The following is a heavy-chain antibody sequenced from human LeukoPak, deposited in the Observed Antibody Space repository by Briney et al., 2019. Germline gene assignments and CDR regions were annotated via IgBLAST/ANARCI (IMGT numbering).Heavy chain of an antibody. CDR1: GGSISSYY. V-gene: IGHV4-4*07. CDR3: ASALELQSPFDY. D-gene: IGHD1-7*01. Sequence: PSETLSLTCTVSGGSISSYYWSWLRQPAGKGLEWIGRIYTSGSTNYTPSLKSRVTMSVDTSKNQFSLKLSSVTAADTAVYYCASALELQSPFDYWGQGTLVTVSS. J-gene: IGHJ4*02. CDR2: IYTSGST.